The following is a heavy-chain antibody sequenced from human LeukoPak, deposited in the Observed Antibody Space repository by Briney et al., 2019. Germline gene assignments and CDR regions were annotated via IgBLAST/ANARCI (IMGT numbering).Heavy chain of an antibody. Sequence: GGSLRLSCAASGSTFSSYGMHWVRQAPGKGLEWVAFIRYDGSNKYYADSVKGRFTISRDNSKNTLYLQMNSLRAEDTAVYYCAKDDSSGYYPRPYYYYYYMDVWGKGTTVTISS. CDR1: GSTFSSYG. D-gene: IGHD3-22*01. J-gene: IGHJ6*03. V-gene: IGHV3-30*02. CDR2: IRYDGSNK. CDR3: AKDDSSGYYPRPYYYYYYMDV.